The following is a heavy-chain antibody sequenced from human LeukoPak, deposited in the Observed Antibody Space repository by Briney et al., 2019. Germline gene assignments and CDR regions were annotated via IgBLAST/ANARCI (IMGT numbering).Heavy chain of an antibody. Sequence: PGGSLRLSCAASGFTVSSNYMSWVRQAPGKGLEWVSVIYSGGSTYYADSVKGRFTISRHNSKNTLYLQMNSLRAEDTAVYYCARAAYYYGSGSYYSYFDYWGQGTLVTVSS. CDR1: GFTVSSNY. CDR2: IYSGGST. D-gene: IGHD3-10*01. V-gene: IGHV3-53*04. CDR3: ARAAYYYGSGSYYSYFDY. J-gene: IGHJ4*02.